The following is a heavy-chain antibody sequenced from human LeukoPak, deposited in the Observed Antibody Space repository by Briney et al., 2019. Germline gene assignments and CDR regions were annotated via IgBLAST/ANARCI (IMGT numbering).Heavy chain of an antibody. CDR2: IYYSGST. J-gene: IGHJ4*02. D-gene: IGHD3-22*01. V-gene: IGHV4-59*01. CDR3: ARVYYHSSAYYLYFFDY. CDR1: GDSIRNYY. Sequence: SETLSLTCTVSGDSIRNYYWTWIRQPPGKALEWIGYIYYSGSTNYNPSLKSRVTISVDTSKNQFSLKLSSVTAADTAVYYCARVYYHSSAYYLYFFDYCGQGTLVTVSS.